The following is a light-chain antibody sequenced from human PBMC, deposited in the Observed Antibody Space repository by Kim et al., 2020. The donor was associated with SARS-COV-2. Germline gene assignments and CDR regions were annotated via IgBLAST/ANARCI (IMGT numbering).Light chain of an antibody. CDR1: SSDVGIYNL. Sequence: QSALTQPASVSGSPGQSITISCTGTSSDVGIYNLVSWYQQHPGKAPKLIIYEGSKRPSGVSNRFSGSKSGNTASLTISGLQAEDEADYYCCSYGGRPTCVFGGGTQLTVL. CDR2: EGS. CDR3: CSYGGRPTCV. J-gene: IGLJ3*02. V-gene: IGLV2-23*01.